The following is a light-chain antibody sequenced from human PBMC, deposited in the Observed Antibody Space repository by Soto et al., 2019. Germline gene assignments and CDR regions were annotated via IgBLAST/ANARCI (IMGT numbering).Light chain of an antibody. CDR1: QSLNNY. CDR2: DAS. CDR3: QQYNSYS. J-gene: IGKJ1*01. Sequence: DIQMTQSPSTLSASVGDRVTITCRASQSLNNYLAWYQQTPGKAPKLLIYDASTLERGVPSRFSGTGSGTEFTLTISSLHPDDFATYYCQQYNSYSFGQGTKVDIK. V-gene: IGKV1-5*01.